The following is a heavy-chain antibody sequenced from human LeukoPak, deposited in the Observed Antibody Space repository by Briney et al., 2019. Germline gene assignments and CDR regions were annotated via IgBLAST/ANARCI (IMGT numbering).Heavy chain of an antibody. CDR1: GFTVSSNY. CDR3: ARDGYYYGSGAKKSSDYYGMDV. Sequence: PGGSLRLSCAASGFTVSSNYMSWVRQAPGKGLEWVSVIYSGGSTIYYADSVKGRFTISRDNAKNSLYLQMNSLRAEDTAVYYCARDGYYYGSGAKKSSDYYGMDVWGQGTTVTVSS. V-gene: IGHV3-66*01. J-gene: IGHJ6*02. CDR2: IYSGGSTI. D-gene: IGHD3-10*01.